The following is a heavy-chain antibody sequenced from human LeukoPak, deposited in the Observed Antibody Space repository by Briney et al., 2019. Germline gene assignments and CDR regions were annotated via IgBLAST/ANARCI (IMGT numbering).Heavy chain of an antibody. CDR1: GYTFTGYY. CDR2: INPNSGGT. CDR3: ARDHVVVPAAIRLHAFDI. V-gene: IGHV1-2*02. Sequence: ASVKVSCKASGYTFTGYYMHWVRQAPRQGLEWMGWINPNSGGTNYAQKFQGRVTMTRDTSISTAYMELSRLRSDDTAVYYCARDHVVVPAAIRLHAFDIWGQGTMVTVSS. D-gene: IGHD2-2*02. J-gene: IGHJ3*02.